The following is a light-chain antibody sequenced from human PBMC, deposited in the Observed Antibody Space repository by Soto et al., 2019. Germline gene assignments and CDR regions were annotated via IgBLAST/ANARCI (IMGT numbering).Light chain of an antibody. J-gene: IGLJ1*01. CDR3: SSCTSSSTYV. CDR1: SSDVGGYNY. Sequence: QFVLTQPASVSGSPGQSITISCTGTSSDVGGYNYVSWYQQHPGKAPKLMIYEVSNRPSGVSNRFSGSKSGNTASLTISGLQAEDEADYYCSSCTSSSTYVFGTGTKVTVL. V-gene: IGLV2-14*01. CDR2: EVS.